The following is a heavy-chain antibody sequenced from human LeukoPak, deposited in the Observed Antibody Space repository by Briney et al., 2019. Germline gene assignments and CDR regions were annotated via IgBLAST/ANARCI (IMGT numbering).Heavy chain of an antibody. D-gene: IGHD3-10*02. CDR2: TYNTSKWYN. J-gene: IGHJ5*01. Sequence: SQSLSLTCGISGDSVSSKSGGWNWIRQSPSRGLEWLGRTYNTSKWYNEYAVSMKSRITINSDTSKNQLSLHLDSVTPEDTAVYYCAREQLWSGPNRFDSWGQGTLVTVSS. CDR1: GDSVSSKSGG. V-gene: IGHV6-1*01. CDR3: AREQLWSGPNRFDS.